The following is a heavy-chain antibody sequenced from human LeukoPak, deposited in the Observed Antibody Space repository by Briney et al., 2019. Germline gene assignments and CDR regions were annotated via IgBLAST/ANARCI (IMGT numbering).Heavy chain of an antibody. CDR3: ARFTAGGSYYYYMDV. V-gene: IGHV3-48*01. J-gene: IGHJ6*03. D-gene: IGHD6-25*01. CDR1: GFTFSSYT. CDR2: IGTSSTTI. Sequence: GGSLRLSCAASGFTFSSYTMNWVRQPPGKGLEWVSNIGTSSTTIYYADSVKGRFTISRDHAKNSLYLQMNSLRADDTAVYYCARFTAGGSYYYYMDVWGKGTTVTVSS.